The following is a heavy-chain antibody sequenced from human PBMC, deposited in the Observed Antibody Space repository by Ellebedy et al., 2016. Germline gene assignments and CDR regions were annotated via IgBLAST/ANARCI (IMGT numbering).Heavy chain of an antibody. D-gene: IGHD2-2*01. CDR2: VDIAGDT. J-gene: IGHJ3*02. V-gene: IGHV3-13*01. CDR1: GISFSRYD. Sequence: GGSLRLXXAASGISFSRYDMHWVRQRLGKGLEWVSGVDIAGDTHYADSVKGRFTISRDKVKNSLYLQMNSLRAGDTAIYYCAVSDQSDDAFDIWGQGTKVTVSS. CDR3: AVSDQSDDAFDI.